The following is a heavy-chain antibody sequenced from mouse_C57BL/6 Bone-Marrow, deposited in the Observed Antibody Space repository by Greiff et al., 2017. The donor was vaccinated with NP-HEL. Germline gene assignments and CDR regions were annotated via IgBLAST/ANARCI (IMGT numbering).Heavy chain of an antibody. J-gene: IGHJ2*01. V-gene: IGHV14-4*01. D-gene: IGHD1-1*01. CDR2: IDPENGDT. CDR1: GFNIKDDY. Sequence: VQLQQSGAELVRPGASVKLSCTASGFNIKDDYMHWVKQRPEQGLEWIGWIDPENGDTEYASKFQGKATITADTSSNTAYLQLSSLTSEDTAVYYCTTGFITTVVERNFDYWGQGTTLTVSS. CDR3: TTGFITTVVERNFDY.